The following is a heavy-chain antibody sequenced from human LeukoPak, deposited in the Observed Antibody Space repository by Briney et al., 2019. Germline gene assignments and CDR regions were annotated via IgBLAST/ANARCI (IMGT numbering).Heavy chain of an antibody. J-gene: IGHJ4*02. V-gene: IGHV3-48*01. CDR3: AREAYGDFDY. D-gene: IGHD4-17*01. CDR1: GFTFSSYS. CDR2: ISSSSSPI. Sequence: GGSLRLSCAASGFTFSSYSMNWVRQAPGKGLEWVSYISSSSSPIYFADSVKGRFTISRDNAKNSMYLQMNSLRAEDTAVYYCAREAYGDFDYWGQGTLVTVSS.